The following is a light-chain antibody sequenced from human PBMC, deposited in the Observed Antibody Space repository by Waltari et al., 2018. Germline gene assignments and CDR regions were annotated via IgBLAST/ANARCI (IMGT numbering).Light chain of an antibody. CDR2: DAS. J-gene: IGKJ2*01. Sequence: EIVLTQSPATLSLSPGERATLSCRASQSVSNSLAWYQQKPGQAPRLLIYDASTRATGIPARFSGSGSGTEFTLTISSLQSEDFADYYCHQYDNWPFTFGRGTKLEI. V-gene: IGKV3D-15*01. CDR3: HQYDNWPFT. CDR1: QSVSNS.